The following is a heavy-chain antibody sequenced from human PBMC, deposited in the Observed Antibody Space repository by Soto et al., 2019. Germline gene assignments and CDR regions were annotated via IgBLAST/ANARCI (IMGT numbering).Heavy chain of an antibody. Sequence: QVQLVESGGGVVQPGRSLRLSCAASGFTFSSYAMHWVRQAPGKGLAWVAVISHDGSNKYYADSVKGRFTISRDNPKNTLYLQMNSLRAEDTAVYYCARDRVAVAGNYYYYGMDVWGQGTTVTVSS. CDR1: GFTFSSYA. D-gene: IGHD6-19*01. J-gene: IGHJ6*02. CDR2: ISHDGSNK. CDR3: ARDRVAVAGNYYYYGMDV. V-gene: IGHV3-30-3*01.